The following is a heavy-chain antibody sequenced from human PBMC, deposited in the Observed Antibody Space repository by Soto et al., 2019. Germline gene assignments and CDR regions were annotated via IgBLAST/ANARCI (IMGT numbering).Heavy chain of an antibody. CDR1: GGSISGGGYS. Sequence: PSETLSLTCAVSGGSISGGGYSWSWIRQPPGKGLEWIGYIYHSGSTYYNPSLKSRVTISVDRSKNQFSLKLSSVTAADTAVYYCARGRYSGYDSTSGYYYYGMDVWGQGTTVTVSS. D-gene: IGHD5-12*01. CDR3: ARGRYSGYDSTSGYYYYGMDV. J-gene: IGHJ6*02. CDR2: IYHSGST. V-gene: IGHV4-30-2*01.